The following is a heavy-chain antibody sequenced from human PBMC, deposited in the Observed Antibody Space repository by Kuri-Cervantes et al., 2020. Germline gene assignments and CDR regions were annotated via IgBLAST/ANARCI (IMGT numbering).Heavy chain of an antibody. CDR2: MNPNSGGT. CDR1: GYTFTSYD. Sequence: ASVKVSCKASGYTFTSYDINWVRQATGQGLEWMGWMNPNSGGTNYAQKFQGWVTMTRDTSISTAYMELSRLRSDDTAVYYCARGLPYSSSWPDYYYYGMDVWGQGTTVTVSS. CDR3: ARGLPYSSSWPDYYYYGMDV. V-gene: IGHV1-2*04. D-gene: IGHD6-13*01. J-gene: IGHJ6*02.